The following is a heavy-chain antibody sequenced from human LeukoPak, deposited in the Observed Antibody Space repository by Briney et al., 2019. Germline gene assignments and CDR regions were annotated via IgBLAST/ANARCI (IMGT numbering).Heavy chain of an antibody. Sequence: TSETLSLTCTVSGGSISSGDYYWSWIRQPPGKGLEWIGYIYCSGSTYYNPYLKSRVTISVDTSKNQFSLKLSSVTAADTAVYYCARGPYSNYGQFDYWGQGTLVTVSS. CDR2: IYCSGST. CDR3: ARGPYSNYGQFDY. V-gene: IGHV4-30-4*08. J-gene: IGHJ4*02. CDR1: GGSISSGDYY. D-gene: IGHD4-11*01.